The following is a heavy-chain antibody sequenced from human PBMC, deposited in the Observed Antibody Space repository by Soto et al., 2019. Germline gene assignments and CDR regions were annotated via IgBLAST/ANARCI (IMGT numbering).Heavy chain of an antibody. Sequence: ASVKVSCKASGYTFTSYGISWVRQAPGQGLEWMGWISAYNGNTNYAQKLQGRVTMTTDTSTSTAYMELRSLRSDDTAVYYCARDVVVVPAAIPSPELMDVWGQGTTVTVYS. V-gene: IGHV1-18*01. CDR2: ISAYNGNT. CDR3: ARDVVVVPAAIPSPELMDV. CDR1: GYTFTSYG. D-gene: IGHD2-2*02. J-gene: IGHJ6*02.